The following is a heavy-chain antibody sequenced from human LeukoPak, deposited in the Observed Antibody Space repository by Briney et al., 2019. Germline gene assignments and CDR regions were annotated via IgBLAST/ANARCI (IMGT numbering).Heavy chain of an antibody. J-gene: IGHJ4*02. Sequence: SETLSLTCTVSGGSISSSSYYWGWIRRPPGKGLEWIGSIYYSGSTYYNPSLKSRVTISVDTSKNQFSLKLSSVTAADTAVYYCARLVGYYDSSGYYYFDYWGQGTLVTVSS. D-gene: IGHD3-22*01. CDR2: IYYSGST. CDR3: ARLVGYYDSSGYYYFDY. V-gene: IGHV4-39*01. CDR1: GGSISSSSYY.